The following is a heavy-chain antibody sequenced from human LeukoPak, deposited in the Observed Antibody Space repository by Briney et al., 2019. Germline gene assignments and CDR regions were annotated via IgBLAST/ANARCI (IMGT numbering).Heavy chain of an antibody. CDR1: GYRFTTYG. CDR2: INGYNGDT. CDR3: ARLAPPWELPNYFDY. J-gene: IGHJ4*02. V-gene: IGHV1-18*01. Sequence: ASVRVSCKASGYRFTTYGVTWVRQAPGQGLEGLGWINGYNGDTKYVERVQGRVTMTIDTSTSTAYMELRSLRSDDTAVYYCARLAPPWELPNYFDYWGQGTLVTVSS. D-gene: IGHD1-26*01.